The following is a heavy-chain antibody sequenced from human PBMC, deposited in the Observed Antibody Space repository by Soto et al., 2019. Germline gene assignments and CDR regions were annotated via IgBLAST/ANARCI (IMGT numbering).Heavy chain of an antibody. D-gene: IGHD5-12*01. Sequence: SETLSLTCTVSGGSISSSSYYWGWIRQPPGKGLEWIGGIYYSGSTYYNPSLKSRVTISVDTSKNQFSLKLSSVTAADTAVYYCARPGYVSYYYYGMDVWGQGTTVTVSS. CDR3: ARPGYVSYYYYGMDV. J-gene: IGHJ6*02. CDR2: IYYSGST. CDR1: GGSISSSSYY. V-gene: IGHV4-39*01.